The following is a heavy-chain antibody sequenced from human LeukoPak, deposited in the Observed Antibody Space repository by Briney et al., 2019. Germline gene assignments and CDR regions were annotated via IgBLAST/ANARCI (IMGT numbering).Heavy chain of an antibody. CDR3: AKDSTYGWSSFDY. CDR1: GFTFSSYE. J-gene: IGHJ4*02. Sequence: PGGSLRLSCAASGFTFSSYEMNWVRQAPGKGLEWVSYISSSGSTIYYADSVKGRFTISRDNAKNSLYLQMNSLRVEDTALYYCAKDSTYGWSSFDYWGQGALVIVSS. CDR2: ISSSGSTI. V-gene: IGHV3-48*03. D-gene: IGHD3-10*01.